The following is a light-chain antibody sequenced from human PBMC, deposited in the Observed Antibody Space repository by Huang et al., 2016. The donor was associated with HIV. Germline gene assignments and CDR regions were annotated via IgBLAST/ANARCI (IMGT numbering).Light chain of an antibody. Sequence: EIVMTQSPVTLSVSPGERATLSCRSSQSIDSNLAWYQQKPGQAPRLLIYGASTRATGIPDRFSCSGSGTEFTLTISSLQSEDFAVYYCQHYNNWPAFGGGTKVDIK. CDR2: GAS. J-gene: IGKJ4*01. CDR3: QHYNNWPA. V-gene: IGKV3-15*01. CDR1: QSIDSN.